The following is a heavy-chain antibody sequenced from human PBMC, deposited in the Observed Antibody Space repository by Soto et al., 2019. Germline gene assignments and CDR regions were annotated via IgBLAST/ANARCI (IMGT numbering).Heavy chain of an antibody. CDR1: GFIFSKSA. D-gene: IGHD6-13*01. CDR3: AAGSQYRSSWYLGSGMDV. CDR2: IVVGSDNT. V-gene: IGHV1-58*01. Sequence: QMELVQSGPEVRKPGTSVKVSCKASGFIFSKSALQWVRQARGQRLEWIGWIVVGSDNTNYAQKFQERVTITMDMSTSTAYMELSSLRSDDSAVYYCAAGSQYRSSWYLGSGMDVWGQGTTVTV. J-gene: IGHJ6*02.